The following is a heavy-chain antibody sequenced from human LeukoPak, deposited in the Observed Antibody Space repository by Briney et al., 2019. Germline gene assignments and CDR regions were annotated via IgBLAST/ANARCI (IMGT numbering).Heavy chain of an antibody. J-gene: IGHJ4*02. Sequence: PGGSLRLSCAASGFTFSSYAMSWVRQAPGKGLEWVSAISGSGGSTYYADSVKGRFTISRDNSKNTLYLQMNSLRAEDTAVYYCAKDNSPGYSYGYVNLWGQGTLVTVSS. CDR1: GFTFSSYA. V-gene: IGHV3-23*01. D-gene: IGHD5-18*01. CDR2: ISGSGGST. CDR3: AKDNSPGYSYGYVNL.